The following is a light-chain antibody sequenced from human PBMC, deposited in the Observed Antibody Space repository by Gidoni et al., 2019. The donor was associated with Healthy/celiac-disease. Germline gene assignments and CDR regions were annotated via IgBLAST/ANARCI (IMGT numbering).Light chain of an antibody. V-gene: IGLV1-44*01. Sequence: QSVLTHPPSASGTPGQRVTISGSGSRSNIGSNTVNWYQQLPGTAPKLLIYSNNQRPSGVPDRFSGSKSGTSASLAISGLQSEDEADYYCAAWDDSLNGRVFGGGTKLTVL. CDR3: AAWDDSLNGRV. CDR2: SNN. CDR1: RSNIGSNT. J-gene: IGLJ3*02.